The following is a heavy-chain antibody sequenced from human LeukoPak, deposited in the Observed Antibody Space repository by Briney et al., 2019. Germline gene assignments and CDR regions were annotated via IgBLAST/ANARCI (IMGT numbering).Heavy chain of an antibody. CDR1: GFTFGSYA. Sequence: GGSLRLSCEASGFTFGSYAMTWVRQAPGKGLDWVSVIGASGADTYYADSVKGRFTISRDNAKNTLYLHMRSLRVEDTAVCFCARRPRDSSGYYLGAFHAWGQGTTVTVSS. J-gene: IGHJ3*01. D-gene: IGHD3-22*01. CDR3: ARRPRDSSGYYLGAFHA. CDR2: IGASGADT. V-gene: IGHV3-23*01.